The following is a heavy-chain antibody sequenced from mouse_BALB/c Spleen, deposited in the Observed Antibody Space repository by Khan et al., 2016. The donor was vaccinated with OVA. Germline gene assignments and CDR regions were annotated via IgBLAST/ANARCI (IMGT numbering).Heavy chain of an antibody. J-gene: IGHJ4*01. V-gene: IGHV3-2*02. CDR1: GYSITSDYA. CDR2: ISSTGGT. D-gene: IGHD2-14*01. CDR3: ARSLYYSYGYALDC. Sequence: EVQLKESGPGLVKPSQSLSLTCTVTGYSITSDYAWNWIRQFPGNKLEWMGYISSTGGTSYNPSLKSRISITRDTSKNQFFLQLKSVTAEDTATYYCARSLYYSYGYALDCWGRGTLVTGSS.